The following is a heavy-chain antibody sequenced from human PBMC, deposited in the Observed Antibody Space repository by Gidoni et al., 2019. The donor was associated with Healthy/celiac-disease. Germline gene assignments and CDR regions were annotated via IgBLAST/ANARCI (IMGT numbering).Heavy chain of an antibody. J-gene: IGHJ4*02. CDR1: GFNFRSYA. CDR2: ISGSGGST. D-gene: IGHD3-10*01. CDR3: AKDTGLRDTMVRGVIDY. Sequence: EVQLLESGGGLLQPGGSLSITCAASGFNFRSYAMRGVRQAPGKGREWVAAISGSGGSTYYADSVKVRFTISRDNSKNTLYLQMNSLRAEDTAVYYWAKDTGLRDTMVRGVIDYWGQGTLVTVSS. V-gene: IGHV3-23*01.